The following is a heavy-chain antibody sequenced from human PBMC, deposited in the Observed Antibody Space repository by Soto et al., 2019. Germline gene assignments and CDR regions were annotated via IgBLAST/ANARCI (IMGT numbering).Heavy chain of an antibody. CDR2: IHDTGTT. CDR3: ARGTSNWSWILDY. CDR1: GGSISSGGYS. D-gene: IGHD5-18*01. V-gene: IGHV4-61*08. J-gene: IGHJ4*02. Sequence: PSETLSLTCAVSGGSISSGGYSWSWIRQPPGKGLEWIGYIHDTGTTNYNPSLKSRVTMSLDTSKNQLSLRLTSVTAADTAVYYCARGTSNWSWILDYSGQGILVIVSS.